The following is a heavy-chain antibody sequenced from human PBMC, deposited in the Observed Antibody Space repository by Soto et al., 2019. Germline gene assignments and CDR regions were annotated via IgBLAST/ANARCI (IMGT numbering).Heavy chain of an antibody. CDR1: GDSLSSSKYY. V-gene: IGHV4-61*05. Sequence: SGTPSPPCTVSGDSLSSSKYYSGWIPQPPGKGLEWIGYMHYNGYTSYNPSLRSRVTISVDTSKNQFSLKLTSVTVADTALYYCARQGFGATHGLVDVWGQGTTVTVSS. CDR3: ARQGFGATHGLVDV. D-gene: IGHD3-10*01. CDR2: MHYNGYT. J-gene: IGHJ6*02.